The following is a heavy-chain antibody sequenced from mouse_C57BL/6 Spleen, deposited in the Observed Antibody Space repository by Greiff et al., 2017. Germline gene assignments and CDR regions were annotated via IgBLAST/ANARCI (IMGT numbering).Heavy chain of an antibody. Sequence: VQLQQSGPELVKPGASVKLSCKASGYTFTSYDINWVKQRPGQGLEWIGWIYPRDGSTKYNAKFKGKATLTVDTSSSTAYLELHSLTSADPAVXFCAKSDSSSAYWYFDVWGTGTTVTVSS. CDR2: IYPRDGST. CDR3: AKSDSSSAYWYFDV. V-gene: IGHV1-85*01. D-gene: IGHD1-1*01. CDR1: GYTFTSYD. J-gene: IGHJ1*03.